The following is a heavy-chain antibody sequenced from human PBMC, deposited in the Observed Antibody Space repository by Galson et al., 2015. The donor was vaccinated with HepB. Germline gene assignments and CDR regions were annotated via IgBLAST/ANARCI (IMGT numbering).Heavy chain of an antibody. D-gene: IGHD2-8*01. J-gene: IGHJ4*02. CDR3: ARGRYCTSDACPYYFDN. CDR1: GYTFTNHD. V-gene: IGHV1-8*01. Sequence: SVKVSCKASGYTFTNHDINWVRQASGQGLEWMGWMNPDSGNTGYAQKFQGRVTMTRNTSIRTAYMELSSLRSEDTAVYYCARGRYCTSDACPYYFDNWGQGTLVTVSS. CDR2: MNPDSGNT.